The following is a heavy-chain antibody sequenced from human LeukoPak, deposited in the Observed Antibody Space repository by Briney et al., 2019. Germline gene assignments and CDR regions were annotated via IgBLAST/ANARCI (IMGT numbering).Heavy chain of an antibody. J-gene: IGHJ5*01. Sequence: PGGSLRLSCAASGFTVSSNYMSWVRQAPGKGLEWVSVIYNSGSTYYADSVKGRFTISRDNAKNSLYLQMNSLTAEDTAVYYCGRDPDSWGQGTVVTVSS. V-gene: IGHV3-53*01. CDR2: IYNSGST. CDR3: GRDPDS. CDR1: GFTVSSNY.